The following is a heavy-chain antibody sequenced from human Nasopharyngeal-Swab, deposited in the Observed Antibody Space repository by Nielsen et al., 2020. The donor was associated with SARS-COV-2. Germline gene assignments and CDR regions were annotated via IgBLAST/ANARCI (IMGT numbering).Heavy chain of an antibody. CDR3: AKALTPYVWGSYRYMDY. Sequence: VRQAPGKGLEWVSAISASGGSTCYADSVKGRFTISRDYSKTTLYLQMNSLRAEDTAVYYCAKALTPYVWGSYRYMDYWGQGTLVTVSS. D-gene: IGHD3-16*02. J-gene: IGHJ4*02. V-gene: IGHV3-23*01. CDR2: ISASGGST.